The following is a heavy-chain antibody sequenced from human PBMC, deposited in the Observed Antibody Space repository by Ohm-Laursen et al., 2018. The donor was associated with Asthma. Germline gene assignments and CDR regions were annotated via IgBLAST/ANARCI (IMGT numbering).Heavy chain of an antibody. CDR3: ARRDFSGGDPSAAFDI. CDR2: ISSDGRSK. D-gene: IGHD2-21*02. J-gene: IGHJ3*02. Sequence: SLRLSCAASGFTFRSYAMHWVRQAPGKGLEWVAVISSDGRSKFYTDSVKGRFTISRDDSKNTLYMQMNSLRAEDTAVYYCARRDFSGGDPSAAFDIWGQGTMVTVSS. V-gene: IGHV3-30*04. CDR1: GFTFRSYA.